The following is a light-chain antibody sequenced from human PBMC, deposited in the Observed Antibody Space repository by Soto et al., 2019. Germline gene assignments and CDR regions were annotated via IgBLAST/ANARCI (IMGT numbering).Light chain of an antibody. V-gene: IGLV2-14*01. CDR3: SSYTSSSTLYV. J-gene: IGLJ1*01. CDR1: SSDVGGYHY. Sequence: QSVLTQPRSVSGSPGQSVTLSCTGTSSDVGGYHYVSWYQHHPGKAPKIMIYEVSNRPSGVSNRFSGSKSGNTASLTISGLQAEDEADYYCSSYTSSSTLYVFGTGTKLTVL. CDR2: EVS.